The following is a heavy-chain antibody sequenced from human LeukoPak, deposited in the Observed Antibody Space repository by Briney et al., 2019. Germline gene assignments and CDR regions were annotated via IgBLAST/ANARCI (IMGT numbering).Heavy chain of an antibody. D-gene: IGHD3-9*01. Sequence: SETLSLTCSVSGGSISIYYWTWIRQIPGKGLEWIGYIYYTGTTNYNPLFESRATISIDTSKNQFSLKLTSVTAADTAVYFCARGEDFERYYLAYWGQGTLVTVSS. V-gene: IGHV4-59*01. CDR2: IYYTGTT. CDR3: ARGEDFERYYLAY. J-gene: IGHJ4*02. CDR1: GGSISIYY.